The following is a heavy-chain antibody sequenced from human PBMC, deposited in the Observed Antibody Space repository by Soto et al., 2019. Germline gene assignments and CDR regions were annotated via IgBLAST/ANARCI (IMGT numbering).Heavy chain of an antibody. V-gene: IGHV4-4*02. CDR2: IYHSGSS. D-gene: IGHD2-8*01. J-gene: IGHJ3*01. CDR1: SDSISTEKW. CDR3: AKGGGHCSDGVCYAFEV. Sequence: QVQLQESGPGLVKPSETLSLTCTVSSDSISTEKWWSWVRQPPGKGLEWIGEIYHSGSSHYSPSLKSRVLFSRVRSLGRFSLALGSVTAADTAVYYCAKGGGHCSDGVCYAFEVWGQGTMVAVSS.